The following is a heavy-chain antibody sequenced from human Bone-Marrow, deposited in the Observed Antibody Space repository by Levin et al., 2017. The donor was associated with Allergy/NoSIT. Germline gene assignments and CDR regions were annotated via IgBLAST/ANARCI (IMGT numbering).Heavy chain of an antibody. V-gene: IGHV3-48*01. Sequence: GESLKISCATSGFTFSSYSMNWVRQAPGKGLEWVSYISSSGNTIDYEDSVQGRFTISRDNAKNSLYLQMNSLRAEDTAVYYCARLRGYSYGYADYWGHGTLVTVSS. CDR3: ARLRGYSYGYADY. CDR1: GFTFSSYS. CDR2: ISSSGNTI. D-gene: IGHD5-18*01. J-gene: IGHJ4*01.